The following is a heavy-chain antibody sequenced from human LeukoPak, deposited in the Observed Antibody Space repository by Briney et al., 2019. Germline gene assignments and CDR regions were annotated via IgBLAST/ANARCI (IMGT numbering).Heavy chain of an antibody. CDR1: GFTFSSYS. CDR2: ISSSSSYI. CDR3: ARDGYYYDSSGYYY. J-gene: IGHJ4*02. V-gene: IGHV3-21*01. Sequence: GESLRLSCAASGFTFSSYSMNWVRQAPGKGLEWVSSISSSSSYIYYADSVKGRFTISRDNAKNSLYLQMNSLRAEDTAVYYCARDGYYYDSSGYYYWGQGTLVTVSS. D-gene: IGHD3-22*01.